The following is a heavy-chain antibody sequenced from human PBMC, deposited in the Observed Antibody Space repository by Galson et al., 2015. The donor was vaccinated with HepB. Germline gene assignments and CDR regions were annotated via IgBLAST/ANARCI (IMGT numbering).Heavy chain of an antibody. D-gene: IGHD3-16*02. V-gene: IGHV1-18*01. CDR2: ISANSGNT. Sequence: SVKVSCKASGYTFTINGISWLRQAPGQGLGWVGWISANSGNTNYAENFQGGVTLTRDTSTSTACLDLRSLRSDDTATYYCDTDRDYRFDYWGQGTLVTVSS. CDR1: GYTFTING. CDR3: DTDRDYRFDY. J-gene: IGHJ4*02.